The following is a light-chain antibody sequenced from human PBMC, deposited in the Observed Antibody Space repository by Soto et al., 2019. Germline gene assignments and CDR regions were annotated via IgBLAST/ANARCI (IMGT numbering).Light chain of an antibody. V-gene: IGKV3D-15*01. CDR3: QQYNNWPAIT. CDR1: QSVSSN. CDR2: GAS. J-gene: IGKJ5*01. Sequence: EIVMSQSPATRSGSAAERAPLSCKASQSVSSNLAWYQQKPGQAPRLLIYGASTRATGIPARFSGSGSGTEFTLTISSLQSEDFAVYYCQQYNNWPAITFGQGTRLEIK.